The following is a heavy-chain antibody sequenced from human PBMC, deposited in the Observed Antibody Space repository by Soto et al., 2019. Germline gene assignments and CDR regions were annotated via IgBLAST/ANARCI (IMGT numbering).Heavy chain of an antibody. CDR3: ARDRDDYGSGNYYNRIDF. CDR2: IIPLFGTP. D-gene: IGHD3-10*01. V-gene: IGHV1-69*01. J-gene: IGHJ4*02. Sequence: QVQLVQSGAEVKKPGSSVKVSCKASGGIFSTYAISWLRHAPGHGLEGMGGIIPLFGTPNYAQWFQGRVPITADESTSTAYMELSRLRSEDTAVYYCARDRDDYGSGNYYNRIDFWGQGTLVTVSS. CDR1: GGIFSTYA.